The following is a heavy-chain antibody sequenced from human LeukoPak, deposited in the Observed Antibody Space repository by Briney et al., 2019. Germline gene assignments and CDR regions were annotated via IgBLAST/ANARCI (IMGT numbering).Heavy chain of an antibody. CDR3: ARDVVGATSYYYYYGMDV. J-gene: IGHJ6*02. D-gene: IGHD1-26*01. Sequence: ASVKVSCKASGYTFTSYAMHWVRQAPGQRLEWMGWINAGNGNTKYSQKFQGRVTITRDTSASTAYMGLSSLRSEDTAVYYCARDVVGATSYYYYYGMDVWGQGTTVIVSS. CDR2: INAGNGNT. V-gene: IGHV1-3*01. CDR1: GYTFTSYA.